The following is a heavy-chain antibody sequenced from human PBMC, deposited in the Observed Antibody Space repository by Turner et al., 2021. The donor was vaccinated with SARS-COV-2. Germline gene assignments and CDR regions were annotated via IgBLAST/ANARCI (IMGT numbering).Heavy chain of an antibody. V-gene: IGHV4-39*01. CDR2: LYYGGAT. CDR1: GDSITRRSFY. CDR3: ARGISSSSRYFNWFDP. Sequence: QLQLQESGPGVVKPSETLSLTCSVPGDSITRRSFYWGWIRQSPGKGLEWLGSLYYGGATYYNPSLNNRVTVSVDTSKNQFSLRLTSVTAADTAVYSCARGISSSSRYFNWFDPWGQGTLVTVSS. D-gene: IGHD6-13*01. J-gene: IGHJ5*02.